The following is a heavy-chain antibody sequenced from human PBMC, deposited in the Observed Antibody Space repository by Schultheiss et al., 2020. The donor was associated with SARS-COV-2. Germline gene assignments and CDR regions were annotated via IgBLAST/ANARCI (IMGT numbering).Heavy chain of an antibody. CDR3: ARGGAEDAFDI. D-gene: IGHD1-26*01. Sequence: GESLKISCAASGFTFSSYAMSWVRQAPGKGLEWVSTISGSGGSTYYADSVKGRFTISRDNSKNTLYLQMNSLRAEDTAVYYCARGGAEDAFDIWGQGTMVTVSS. V-gene: IGHV3-23*01. CDR2: ISGSGGST. CDR1: GFTFSSYA. J-gene: IGHJ3*02.